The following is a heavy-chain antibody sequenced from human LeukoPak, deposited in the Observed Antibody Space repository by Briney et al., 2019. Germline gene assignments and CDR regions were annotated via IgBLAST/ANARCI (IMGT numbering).Heavy chain of an antibody. J-gene: IGHJ4*02. Sequence: GASLILSCAASGFTLSTYEMNWVRQAPGKGLDLVSYITTSGSTMSYADSVKGRFTISRDNAKNSLYLQMNSLRAEDTAVYYCARRGFYDTTGYLFDYWGQGTLVTVSS. V-gene: IGHV3-48*03. CDR1: GFTLSTYE. CDR3: ARRGFYDTTGYLFDY. D-gene: IGHD3-22*01. CDR2: ITTSGSTM.